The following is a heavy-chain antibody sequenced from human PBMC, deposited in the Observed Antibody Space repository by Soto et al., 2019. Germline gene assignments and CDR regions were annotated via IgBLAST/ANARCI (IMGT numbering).Heavy chain of an antibody. J-gene: IGHJ5*02. V-gene: IGHV3-9*01. CDR1: GFTFDDYA. CDR3: ATMVRGVWNWFAP. Sequence: EVQLVESGGGLVQPGRSLRLSCAASGFTFDDYAMHWVRQAPGKGLEWVSGISWNSGSIGYADSVKGRFTISRDNAKNSLYLQMNSLRAEDTALYYCATMVRGVWNWFAPWGQGTLVTVSS. D-gene: IGHD3-10*01. CDR2: ISWNSGSI.